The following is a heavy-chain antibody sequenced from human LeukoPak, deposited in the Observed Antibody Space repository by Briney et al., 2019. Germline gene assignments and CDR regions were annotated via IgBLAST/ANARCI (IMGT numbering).Heavy chain of an antibody. D-gene: IGHD5-12*01. CDR3: ARGDGYSGYDSRYYYYYMDV. Sequence: ASVKVSCKASGYTFTSYYMHWVRQAPGQGLEWMGIINPSGGSTSYAQKFQGRVTMTRDMSTSIVYMELSSLRSEDTAVYYCARGDGYSGYDSRYYYYYMDVWGKGTTVTVSS. V-gene: IGHV1-46*01. CDR1: GYTFTSYY. J-gene: IGHJ6*03. CDR2: INPSGGST.